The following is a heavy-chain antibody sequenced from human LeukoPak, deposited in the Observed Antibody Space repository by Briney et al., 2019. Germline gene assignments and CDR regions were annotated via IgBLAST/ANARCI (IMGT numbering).Heavy chain of an antibody. CDR3: TRGGRNTSYYWYY. J-gene: IGHJ4*02. D-gene: IGHD1-26*01. V-gene: IGHV3-7*01. CDR2: IKRDGTET. CDR1: GFTFSNYW. Sequence: GGSLRLSCAASGFTFSNYWMHWVRQGPGKGLEWVATIKRDGTETYYVDSVRGRFTISRDNAENSVYLRMNSLRDEDTAVYYCTRGGRNTSYYWYYWGQGTLVTVSS.